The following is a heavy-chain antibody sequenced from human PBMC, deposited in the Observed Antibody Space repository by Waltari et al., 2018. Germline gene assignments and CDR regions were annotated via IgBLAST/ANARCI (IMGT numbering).Heavy chain of an antibody. J-gene: IGHJ4*02. CDR2: IFGTA. CDR3: ARGSYSVGVDY. Sequence: IFGTANYAQKFQGRVTITADESTSTAYMELSSLRSEDTAVYYCARGSYSVGVDYWGQGTLVTVSS. V-gene: IGHV1-69*01. D-gene: IGHD1-26*01.